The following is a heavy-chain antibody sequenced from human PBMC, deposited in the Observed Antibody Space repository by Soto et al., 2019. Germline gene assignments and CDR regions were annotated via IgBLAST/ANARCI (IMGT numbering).Heavy chain of an antibody. Sequence: PGGSLRLSCAASGFTFSNAWMNWVRQAPGKGLEWVGRIKSKTDGGTTDYAAPVKGRFTISRDDSKNTLYLQMNSLKTEDTAVYYCTTGPQLDCSGGSCYHFDYWGQGTLVTVSS. J-gene: IGHJ4*02. D-gene: IGHD2-15*01. CDR2: IKSKTDGGTT. CDR1: GFTFSNAW. CDR3: TTGPQLDCSGGSCYHFDY. V-gene: IGHV3-15*07.